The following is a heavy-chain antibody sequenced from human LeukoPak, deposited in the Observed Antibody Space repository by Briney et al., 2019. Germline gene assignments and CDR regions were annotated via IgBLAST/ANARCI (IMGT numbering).Heavy chain of an antibody. J-gene: IGHJ4*02. V-gene: IGHV1-2*06. Sequence: ASVKVSCKASGYTFTGYYMHWVRQAPGQGLEWMGRINPNSGGTNYAQKFQGRVTMTRDTSISTAYMELSRLRSEDTAVYYCAADYGGNSHNFDYWGQGTLVTVSS. CDR3: AADYGGNSHNFDY. CDR1: GYTFTGYY. D-gene: IGHD4-23*01. CDR2: INPNSGGT.